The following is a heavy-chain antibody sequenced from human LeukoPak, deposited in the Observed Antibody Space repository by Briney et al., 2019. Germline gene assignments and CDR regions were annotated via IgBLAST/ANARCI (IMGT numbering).Heavy chain of an antibody. V-gene: IGHV3-48*03. CDR1: GFTFSSYE. D-gene: IGHD6-19*01. J-gene: IGHJ4*02. Sequence: GGSLRLSXAASGFTFSSYEMNWVCQAPGKGLEWVSYISSSGSTIYYADSVKGRFTISRDNAKNSLYLQMNSLRAEDTAVYYCARISSLAVAGINWGQGTLVTVSS. CDR2: ISSSGSTI. CDR3: ARISSLAVAGIN.